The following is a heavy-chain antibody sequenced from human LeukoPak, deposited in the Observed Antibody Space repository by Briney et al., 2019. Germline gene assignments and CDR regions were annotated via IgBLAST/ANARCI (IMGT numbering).Heavy chain of an antibody. V-gene: IGHV4-4*09. J-gene: IGHJ4*02. D-gene: IGHD1-1*01. CDR3: VQTTGWPGFDY. CDR2: IYSGVPT. CDR1: GVSISRFY. Sequence: SETLSLTCTPSGVSISRFYRSWVRQPPGKGLEWIGNIYSGVPTYFNPSLKSRVIISVDTSKNQFSLNLTPVTAADTAMYYCVQTTGWPGFDYWGQGILVTVSS.